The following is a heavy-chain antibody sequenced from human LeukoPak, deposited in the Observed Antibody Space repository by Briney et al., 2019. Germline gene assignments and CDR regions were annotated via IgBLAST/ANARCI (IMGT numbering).Heavy chain of an antibody. CDR2: IYYSGGT. Sequence: SETLSLTCTVSGGSISSYYWSWIRQPPGKGLEWIGYIYYSGGTNYNPSLKSRVTISVDTSKNQFSLKLTSVTAADTAVYYCARVFQGGEWLLGGLDYWGQGTLVTVSS. V-gene: IGHV4-59*01. CDR3: ARVFQGGEWLLGGLDY. J-gene: IGHJ4*02. D-gene: IGHD3-3*01. CDR1: GGSISSYY.